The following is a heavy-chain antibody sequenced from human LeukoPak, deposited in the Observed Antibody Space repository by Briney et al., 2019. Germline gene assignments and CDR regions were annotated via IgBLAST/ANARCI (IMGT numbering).Heavy chain of an antibody. J-gene: IGHJ3*02. CDR3: AAYYDSSGYDAFDI. Sequence: SVKVSCKASGGTFSSYAISWVRQAPGQGLEWMGGIIPIFGTANYAQKLQGRVTMTTDTSTSTAYMELRSLRSDDTAVYYCAAYYDSSGYDAFDIWGQGTMVTVSS. CDR2: IIPIFGTA. CDR1: GGTFSSYA. V-gene: IGHV1-69*05. D-gene: IGHD3-22*01.